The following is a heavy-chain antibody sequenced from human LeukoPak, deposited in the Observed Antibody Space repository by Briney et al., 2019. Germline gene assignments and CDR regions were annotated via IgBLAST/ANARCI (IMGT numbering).Heavy chain of an antibody. CDR3: AKNGITGTTRPNWFDP. CDR1: GCTFSSYA. CDR2: IIPIFGTA. D-gene: IGHD1-20*01. Sequence: GASVKVSCKASGCTFSSYAISWVRQAPGQGLEWMGGIIPIFGTANYAQKFQGRVTITADESTSTAYMELSSLRSEDTAVYYCAKNGITGTTRPNWFDPWGQGTLVTVSS. V-gene: IGHV1-69*13. J-gene: IGHJ5*02.